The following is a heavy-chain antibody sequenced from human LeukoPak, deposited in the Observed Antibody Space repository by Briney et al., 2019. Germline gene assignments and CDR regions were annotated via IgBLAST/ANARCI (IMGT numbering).Heavy chain of an antibody. CDR2: INPSGGST. V-gene: IGHV1-46*01. CDR3: ARDTSPFFYYDSSFYFDY. D-gene: IGHD3-22*01. Sequence: ASVKVSCKASGYTFTSYYMHWVRQAPGQGLEWMGIINPSGGSTSYAQKFQGRVTMTRDTSISTAYMELSRLRSDDTAVYYCARDTSPFFYYDSSFYFDYWGQGTLVTVSS. CDR1: GYTFTSYY. J-gene: IGHJ4*02.